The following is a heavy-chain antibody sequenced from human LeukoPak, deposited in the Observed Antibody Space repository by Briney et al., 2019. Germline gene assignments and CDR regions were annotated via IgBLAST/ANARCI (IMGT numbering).Heavy chain of an antibody. D-gene: IGHD3/OR15-3a*01. CDR2: INPSGGST. Sequence: ASVKVSCKASGYTFTSYYMHWVRQAPGQGFEWMGIINPSGGSTSYAQKFQGRVTMTRDMSTSTVYMELSSLRSEDTAVYYCARAASWTGLAFDIWGQGTMVTVSS. J-gene: IGHJ3*02. CDR1: GYTFTSYY. CDR3: ARAASWTGLAFDI. V-gene: IGHV1-46*01.